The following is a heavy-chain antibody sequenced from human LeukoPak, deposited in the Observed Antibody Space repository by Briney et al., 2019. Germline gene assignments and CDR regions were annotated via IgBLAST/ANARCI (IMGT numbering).Heavy chain of an antibody. CDR3: ATDRYCGGGSCYFYFDN. V-gene: IGHV3-66*01. CDR2: MYIAGGT. CDR1: GFTFSSYA. Sequence: PGGSLRLSCAASGFTFSSYAMSWVRQAPGKGLEWVSVMYIAGGTYYADSVKDRFTISRDTSKNTLYLEMNSLRAEDTAVYHCATDRYCGGGSCYFYFDNWGQGTLVTVS. J-gene: IGHJ4*02. D-gene: IGHD2-15*01.